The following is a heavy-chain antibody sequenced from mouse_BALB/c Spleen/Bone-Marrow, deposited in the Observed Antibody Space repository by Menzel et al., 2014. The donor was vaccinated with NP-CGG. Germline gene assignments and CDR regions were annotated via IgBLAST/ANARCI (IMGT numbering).Heavy chain of an antibody. CDR3: ARSATLVEGYCFFAV. CDR1: GYTFTDHT. V-gene: IGHV1-67*01. CDR2: ISTYYGNT. D-gene: IGHD1-1*01. J-gene: IGHJ1*01. Sequence: QVQLKQSGPELVRPGVSVKISCKGSGYTFTDHTMHWVKQSHAKSLEWIGVISTYYGNTNYNQKFKGKATMTVDKSSSTPYMELARLTSEDSAIYFCARSATLVEGYCFFAVWGAETPLSVSS.